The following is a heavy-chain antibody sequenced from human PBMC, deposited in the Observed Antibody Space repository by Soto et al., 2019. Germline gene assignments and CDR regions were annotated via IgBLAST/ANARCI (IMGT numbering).Heavy chain of an antibody. Sequence: QVQLVESGGGVVQPGRSLRLSCAASGFTFSSYAMHWVRQAPGKGLEWVAVISYDGSNKYYADSVKGRFTISRDNSKNSLYLQMNSMSAEDTAVYYCARVLLWFGELGIWGQGTLVTVSS. J-gene: IGHJ4*02. V-gene: IGHV3-30-3*01. CDR1: GFTFSSYA. CDR2: ISYDGSNK. D-gene: IGHD3-10*01. CDR3: ARVLLWFGELGI.